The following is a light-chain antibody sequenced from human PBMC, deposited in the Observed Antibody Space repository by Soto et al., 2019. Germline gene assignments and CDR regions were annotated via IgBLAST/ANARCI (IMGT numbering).Light chain of an antibody. CDR1: QSLLHSNGYNY. J-gene: IGKJ1*01. CDR3: MQPLQSWT. V-gene: IGKV2-28*01. CDR2: LGS. Sequence: VMAQSPLSRPVTPGEPASISFRSIQSLLHSNGYNYLDWYLQKPGQSPQLLIYLGSNRASGVPDRFSGSGSGTDFTLKISRVAAEDVGVYYCMQPLQSWTFGQGTKVDI.